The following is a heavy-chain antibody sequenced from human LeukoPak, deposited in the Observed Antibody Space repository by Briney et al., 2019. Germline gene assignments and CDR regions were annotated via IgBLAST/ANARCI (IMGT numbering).Heavy chain of an antibody. CDR3: GRPSGGTPFKRFDY. CDR2: IYTSGST. J-gene: IGHJ4*02. V-gene: IGHV4-61*02. CDR1: GGSISSGSYY. D-gene: IGHD1-1*01. Sequence: SETLSLTCTVSGGSISSGSYYWSWIRQPAGKGLEWIGRIYTSGSTNYNPSLKSRVTISVDTSKNQLSLSLTSVTAADTAVYYCGRPSGGTPFKRFDYWGQGTLVTVSS.